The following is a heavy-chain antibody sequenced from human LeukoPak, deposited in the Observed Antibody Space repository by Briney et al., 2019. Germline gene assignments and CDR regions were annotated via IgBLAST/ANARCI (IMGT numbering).Heavy chain of an antibody. D-gene: IGHD3-10*01. CDR2: ISSSGGST. CDR1: GFTFSSYA. Sequence: PGGSLRLSCSASGFTFSSYAMHWVRQAPGKGREYVSAISSSGGSTYYADSVKGRFTISRDNYMNTLYLQMSSLRAEDTAVYYCVTRVIGSWTFDYWGQGTLVTVSS. V-gene: IGHV3-64D*06. J-gene: IGHJ4*02. CDR3: VTRVIGSWTFDY.